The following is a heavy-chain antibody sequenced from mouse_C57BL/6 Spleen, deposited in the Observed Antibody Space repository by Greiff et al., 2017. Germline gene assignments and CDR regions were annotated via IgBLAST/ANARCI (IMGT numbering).Heavy chain of an antibody. J-gene: IGHJ3*01. Sequence: EVMLVESGGGLVKPGGSLKLSCAASGFTFSDYGMHWVRQAPEKGLEWVAYISSGSSTIYYADTVKGRFTISRDNAKNTLFLQMTSLRSEDTAMYYGARGDYYGSSSYWGQGTLVTVSA. CDR1: GFTFSDYG. V-gene: IGHV5-17*01. D-gene: IGHD1-1*01. CDR2: ISSGSSTI. CDR3: ARGDYYGSSSY.